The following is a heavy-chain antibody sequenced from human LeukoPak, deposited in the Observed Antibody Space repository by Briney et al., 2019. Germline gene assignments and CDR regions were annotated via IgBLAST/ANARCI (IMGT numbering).Heavy chain of an antibody. J-gene: IGHJ4*02. CDR2: SRNKANRYST. CDR1: GFTLSDHY. V-gene: IGHV3-72*01. Sequence: GGSLRLSCAASGFTLSDHYMDWVRQAPGKGLEWVGRSRNKANRYSTEYAASVTGRFTIARDDSENSLYLQMNSLKTEDTAVDYCAREDSSGYSNYWGQGTMVTVSS. D-gene: IGHD3-22*01. CDR3: AREDSSGYSNY.